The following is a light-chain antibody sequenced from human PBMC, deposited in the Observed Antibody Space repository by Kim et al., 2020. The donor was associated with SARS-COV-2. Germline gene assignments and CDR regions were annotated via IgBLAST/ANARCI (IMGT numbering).Light chain of an antibody. CDR2: QDS. Sequence: GPPGQRFTIPCSGNNVGNKYAFWYQLRPGHSPTLVIYQDSKRPSGISERFSGSNSGNTATLTISETQPDDEADYYCQAWDTFNVVFGGGTQLTVL. V-gene: IGLV3-1*01. J-gene: IGLJ2*01. CDR3: QAWDTFNVV. CDR1: NVGNKY.